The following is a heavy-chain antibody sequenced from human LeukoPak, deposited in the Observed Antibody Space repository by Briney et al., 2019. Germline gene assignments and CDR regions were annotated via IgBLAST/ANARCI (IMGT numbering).Heavy chain of an antibody. CDR3: ARALRSGSYYNVDAFDI. J-gene: IGHJ3*02. V-gene: IGHV4-59*01. D-gene: IGHD3-10*01. CDR1: GGSISSYY. CDR2: IYYSGST. Sequence: PSETLSLTCTVSGGSISSYYWSWIRQPPGKGLEWIGYIYYSGSTNYNPSLKSRVTISVDTSKNQFSLKLSSVTAADTAVYYCARALRSGSYYNVDAFDIWGRGTMVTVSS.